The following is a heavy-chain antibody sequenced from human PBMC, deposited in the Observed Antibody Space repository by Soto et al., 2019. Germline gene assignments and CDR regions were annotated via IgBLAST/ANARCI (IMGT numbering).Heavy chain of an antibody. J-gene: IGHJ4*02. CDR3: AKASSWYERGDY. D-gene: IGHD6-13*01. CDR2: ISWNSGSI. CDR1: GFTFDDYA. Sequence: VQLVESGGGLVQPGRSLRLSCAASGFTFDDYAMHWVRQAPGKGLEWVSGISWNSGSIGYADSVKGRFTISRDNAKNSLYLQMNSLRAEDTALYYCAKASSWYERGDYWGQGTLVTVSS. V-gene: IGHV3-9*01.